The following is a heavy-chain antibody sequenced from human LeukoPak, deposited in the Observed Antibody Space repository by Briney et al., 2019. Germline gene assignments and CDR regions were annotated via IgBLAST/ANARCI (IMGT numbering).Heavy chain of an antibody. CDR1: GFTFSSYA. J-gene: IGHJ4*02. D-gene: IGHD6-25*01. Sequence: PGASLRLSCAASGFTFSSYAMSWVRQAPGKGLEWGSAISGSGGSTYYADSVKGRVTISRDNSKTTLYLHMNRLRAEDTAVYYCTNRNAAAGRNYCDYWGQRTPVTLSS. CDR2: ISGSGGST. V-gene: IGHV3-23*01. CDR3: TNRNAAAGRNYCDY.